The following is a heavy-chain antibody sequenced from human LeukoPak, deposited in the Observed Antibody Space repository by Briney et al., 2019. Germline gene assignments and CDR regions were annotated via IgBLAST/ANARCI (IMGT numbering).Heavy chain of an antibody. CDR1: GFTFSSYS. CDR2: ISSSSTI. V-gene: IGHV3-48*01. D-gene: IGHD3-22*01. Sequence: GGSLRLSCAASGFTFSSYSMNWVRQAPGKGLEWVSYISSSSTIYYADSVKGRFTISRDNAKNSLYLQMNSLRAEDTAVYYCARDKYYDSSGYSYYGDYYYYYYMDVWGKGTTVTVSS. J-gene: IGHJ6*03. CDR3: ARDKYYDSSGYSYYGDYYYYYYMDV.